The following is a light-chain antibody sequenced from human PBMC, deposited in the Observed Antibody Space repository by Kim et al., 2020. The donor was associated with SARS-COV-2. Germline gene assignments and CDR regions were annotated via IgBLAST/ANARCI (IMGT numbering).Light chain of an antibody. CDR2: KVS. V-gene: IGKV2-30*01. CDR3: MQGTHWPFT. J-gene: IGKJ2*01. Sequence: QPASISIRSSQSLVYSDGNIYLNWFHQRPGQSPRRLIYKVSNRDSGVPDRFSGSGSGTDFTLQISRVEAEDVGVYYCMQGTHWPFTFGPGTKLEI. CDR1: QSLVYSDGNIY.